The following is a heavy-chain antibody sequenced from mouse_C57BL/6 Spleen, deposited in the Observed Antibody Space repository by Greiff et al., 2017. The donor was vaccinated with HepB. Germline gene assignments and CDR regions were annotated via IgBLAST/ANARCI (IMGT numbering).Heavy chain of an antibody. V-gene: IGHV1-55*01. CDR2: IYPGSGST. J-gene: IGHJ4*01. CDR3: ASSGDYDGEAMDY. CDR1: GYTFTSYW. D-gene: IGHD2-4*01. Sequence: QVQLQQPGAELVKPGASVKMSCTASGYTFTSYWITWVKQRPGQGLEWIGDIYPGSGSTNYNEKFKSKATLTVDTSSSTAYMQLSSLTSEDAAVYYCASSGDYDGEAMDYWGQGTSVTVSS.